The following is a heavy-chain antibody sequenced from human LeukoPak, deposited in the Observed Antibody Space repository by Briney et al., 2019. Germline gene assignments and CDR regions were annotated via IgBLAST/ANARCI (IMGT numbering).Heavy chain of an antibody. CDR3: AKSGRNWAYLEY. Sequence: GRSLRLSCAVSGFTLSNYGMHWVRQAPGRGLEWVAVIWYDGTNKYYADSVRGRFTISRDSSKNTLYLQMNGLRAEDTAVYYCAKSGRNWAYLEYWGQGTLVTVSS. J-gene: IGHJ4*02. CDR1: GFTLSNYG. CDR2: IWYDGTNK. D-gene: IGHD7-27*01. V-gene: IGHV3-33*06.